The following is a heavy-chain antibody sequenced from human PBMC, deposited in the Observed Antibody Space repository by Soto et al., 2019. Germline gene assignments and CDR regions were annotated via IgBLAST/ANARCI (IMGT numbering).Heavy chain of an antibody. D-gene: IGHD6-19*01. CDR2: INPNSGGT. J-gene: IGHJ4*02. V-gene: IGHV1-2*02. CDR1: GYTFTGYY. Sequence: ASVKVSCKASGYTFTGYYMHWVRQATGQGLEWMGWINPNSGGTNYAQKFQGRVTMTRDTSASTAYMELSSLRSEDTAVYYCARCLSSGWYRQTQYYFDYWGQGTLVTVSS. CDR3: ARCLSSGWYRQTQYYFDY.